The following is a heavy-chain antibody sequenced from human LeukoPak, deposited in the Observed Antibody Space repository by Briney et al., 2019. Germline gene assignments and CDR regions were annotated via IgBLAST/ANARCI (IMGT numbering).Heavy chain of an antibody. CDR3: ARSRGSGSYSGYYFDY. J-gene: IGHJ4*02. CDR2: ISGSGGST. CDR1: GFTFSSYA. Sequence: PGGSLRLSCAASGFTFSSYAMSWVRQAPGKGLEWVSAISGSGGSTYYADSVKGRFTISRDNSKNTLYLQMNSLRAEDTAVYYCARSRGSGSYSGYYFDYWGQGTLVTVSS. V-gene: IGHV3-23*01. D-gene: IGHD3-10*01.